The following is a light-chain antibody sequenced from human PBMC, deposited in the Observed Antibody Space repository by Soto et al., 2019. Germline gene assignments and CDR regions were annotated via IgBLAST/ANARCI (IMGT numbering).Light chain of an antibody. CDR1: SSDIGLYNY. V-gene: IGLV2-8*01. CDR2: EVS. J-gene: IGLJ3*02. Sequence: QSALTQPPSASGSPGQSVTISCAGTSSDIGLYNYVSLYQHHPGKAPKLIIYEVSKRPSGVPDRFSGSKSGNTASLTVSGLQAEDEADYYCSSYAGDINVDVFGGGTKLTVL. CDR3: SSYAGDINVDV.